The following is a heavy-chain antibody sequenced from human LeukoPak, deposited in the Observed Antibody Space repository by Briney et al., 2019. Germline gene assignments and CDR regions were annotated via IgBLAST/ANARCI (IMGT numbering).Heavy chain of an antibody. CDR3: AKDYTTYSYGFMGFDY. Sequence: GGSLRLSCAASGFTFSSYGMSWVRQAPGKGLEWVLAISGSGGSTYYADSVKGRFTISRDNSKNTLYLQMNSLRAEDTAVYYCAKDYTTYSYGFMGFDYWGQGTLVTVSS. CDR2: ISGSGGST. D-gene: IGHD5-18*01. J-gene: IGHJ4*02. CDR1: GFTFSSYG. V-gene: IGHV3-23*01.